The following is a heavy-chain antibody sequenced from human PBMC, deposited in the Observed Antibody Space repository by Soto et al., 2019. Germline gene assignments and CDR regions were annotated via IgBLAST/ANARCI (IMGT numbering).Heavy chain of an antibody. V-gene: IGHV3-48*03. CDR3: ARSDLDGIAARLGYYYYGMDV. Sequence: EVQLVESGGGLVQPGGSLRLSCAASGFTFSSYEMNWVRQAPGKGLEWVSYISSSGSTIYYADSVKGRFTISRDNAKNSLYLQMNSLRAEDTAVYYCARSDLDGIAARLGYYYYGMDVWGQGTTVTVSS. J-gene: IGHJ6*02. D-gene: IGHD6-6*01. CDR2: ISSSGSTI. CDR1: GFTFSSYE.